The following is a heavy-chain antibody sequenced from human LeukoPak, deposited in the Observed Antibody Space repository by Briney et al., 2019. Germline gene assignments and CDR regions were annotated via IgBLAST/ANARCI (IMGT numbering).Heavy chain of an antibody. J-gene: IGHJ4*02. CDR1: GFTFGSYW. D-gene: IGHD5-18*01. Sequence: PGGSLRLSCAASGFTFGSYWMSWVRQAPGKGLEWVANIKQDGSEKYYVDSVKGRFTISRDNAKNSLYLQMNSLRAEDTAVYYCARGFVDTAMASAHDYWGQGTLVTVSS. CDR3: ARGFVDTAMASAHDY. CDR2: IKQDGSEK. V-gene: IGHV3-7*01.